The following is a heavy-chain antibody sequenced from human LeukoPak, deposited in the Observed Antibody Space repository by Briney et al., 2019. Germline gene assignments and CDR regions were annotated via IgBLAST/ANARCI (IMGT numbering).Heavy chain of an antibody. CDR1: GGSFSGYY. V-gene: IGHV4-34*01. D-gene: IGHD3-22*01. CDR3: ARGPWWVLPPYRYYYYYMDV. CDR2: INHSGST. J-gene: IGHJ6*03. Sequence: SETLSPTCAVYGGSFSGYYWSWIRQPPGKGLEWIGEINHSGSTNYNPSLKSRVTISVDTSKNQFSLKLSSVTAADTAVYYCARGPWWVLPPYRYYYYYMDVWGKGTTVTVSS.